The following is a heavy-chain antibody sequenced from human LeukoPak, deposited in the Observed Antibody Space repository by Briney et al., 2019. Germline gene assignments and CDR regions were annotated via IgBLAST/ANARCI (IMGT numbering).Heavy chain of an antibody. CDR3: ARDHRYYDSSGYYPDAFDI. Sequence: GGSLRLSCAASRFTLSDYTMNWVRQAPGKGLEWVSSISSSSYIYYADSVKGRFTISRDNAKNSLYLQMNSLRAEDTAVYYCARDHRYYDSSGYYPDAFDIWGQGTMVTVSS. V-gene: IGHV3-69-1*01. J-gene: IGHJ3*02. CDR2: ISSSSYI. D-gene: IGHD3-22*01. CDR1: RFTLSDYT.